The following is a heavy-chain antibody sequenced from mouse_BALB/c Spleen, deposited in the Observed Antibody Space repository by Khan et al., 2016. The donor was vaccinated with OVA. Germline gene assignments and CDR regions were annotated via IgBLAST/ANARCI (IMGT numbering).Heavy chain of an antibody. V-gene: IGHV9-2-1*01. CDR2: INTETGEP. J-gene: IGHJ1*01. CDR1: GYTFTDYS. CDR3: AGRRHCYFGV. Sequence: QIQLVQSGPELKKPGETVKISCKASGYTFTDYSMHWVKQAPGKGLKWMGWINTETGEPTYADDFKGRFAFSLETSASTAYLQINNLKNEDTVTYYCAGRRHCYFGVWGAGTTVTVSS.